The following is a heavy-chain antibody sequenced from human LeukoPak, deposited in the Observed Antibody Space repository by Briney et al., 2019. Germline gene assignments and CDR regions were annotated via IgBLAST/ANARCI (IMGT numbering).Heavy chain of an antibody. J-gene: IGHJ6*02. CDR3: AKDACCSGGSCYCDYYYYGMDV. V-gene: IGHV3-11*05. CDR1: GFTFSDYY. D-gene: IGHD2-15*01. Sequence: PGGSLRLSCAASGFTFSDYYMNWIRQAPGKGLEWVSYISSSTIYTNYADSVKGRFTISRDNAKNSLYLQMNSLRAEDTAVYYCAKDACCSGGSCYCDYYYYGMDVWGQGTTVTVSS. CDR2: ISSSTIYT.